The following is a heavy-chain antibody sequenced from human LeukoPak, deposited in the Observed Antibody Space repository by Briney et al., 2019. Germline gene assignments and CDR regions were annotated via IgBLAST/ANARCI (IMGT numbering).Heavy chain of an antibody. D-gene: IGHD3-3*01. CDR3: ARAASRHYDFWSGYPPTFDY. CDR1: GGSISTYY. CDR2: IYSSGST. J-gene: IGHJ4*02. V-gene: IGHV4-4*07. Sequence: SETLSLTCTVSGGSISTYYWSWIRQPAGKGLEWIGRIYSSGSTNYNPSLKSRVTISVDTSKNQFSMKLSSVTAADTAVYYCARAASRHYDFWSGYPPTFDYWGQGTLVTVSS.